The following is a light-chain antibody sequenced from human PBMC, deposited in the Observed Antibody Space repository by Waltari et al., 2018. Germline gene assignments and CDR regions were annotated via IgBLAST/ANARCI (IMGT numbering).Light chain of an antibody. J-gene: IGLJ3*02. CDR2: DVS. CDR1: SSDFAVFNY. Sequence: CALTQSASVSGSPGQSITITCTATSSDFAVFNYVPLYQQHPVQAPQLMIYDVSKRPSGVSNRFSGSKSGNTASLTISGLQAEDEADYYCSSYTSTWVFGGGTKLTVL. V-gene: IGLV2-14*01. CDR3: SSYTSTWV.